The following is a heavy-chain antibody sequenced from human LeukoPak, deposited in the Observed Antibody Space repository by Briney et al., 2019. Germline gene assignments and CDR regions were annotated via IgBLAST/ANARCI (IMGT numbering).Heavy chain of an antibody. CDR3: ARHQLVVVPAAPDY. Sequence: SETLSLTCTVSGGSISSSSYYWGWIRQPPGKGLEWIGSIYYSGSTYYNPSLKSRVTISVGTSKNQFSLKLSSVTAADTAVYYCARHQLVVVPAAPDYWGQGTLVTVSS. V-gene: IGHV4-39*01. J-gene: IGHJ4*02. CDR1: GGSISSSSYY. D-gene: IGHD2-2*01. CDR2: IYYSGST.